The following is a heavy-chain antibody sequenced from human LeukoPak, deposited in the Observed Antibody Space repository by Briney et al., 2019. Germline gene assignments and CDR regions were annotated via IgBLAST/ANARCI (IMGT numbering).Heavy chain of an antibody. D-gene: IGHD3-22*01. CDR2: IYYSGST. CDR3: AADLYDSSGYYTIDY. V-gene: IGHV4-39*07. Sequence: PSETLSLTCTVSGGSISSSSYYWGWIRQPPGKGLEWIGSIYYSGSTYYNPSLKSLVTISVDTSKNQFSLKLSSVTAADTAVYYCAADLYDSSGYYTIDYWGQGTLVTVSS. CDR1: GGSISSSSYY. J-gene: IGHJ4*02.